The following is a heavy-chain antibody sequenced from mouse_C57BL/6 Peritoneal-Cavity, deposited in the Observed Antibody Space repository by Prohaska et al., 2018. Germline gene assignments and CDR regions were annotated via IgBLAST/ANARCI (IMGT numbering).Heavy chain of an antibody. J-gene: IGHJ2*01. V-gene: IGHV1-55*01. Sequence: SVKMSCKASGYTFTSYWITWVKQRPGQGLEWIGDIYPGSGSTNYNEKCKSKATLTVDTSSSTAYMQVSSLTSEDSAVYYCANQAYFDYWGQGTTLTVSS. CDR2: IYPGSGST. D-gene: IGHD3-2*02. CDR1: GYTFTSYW. CDR3: ANQAYFDY.